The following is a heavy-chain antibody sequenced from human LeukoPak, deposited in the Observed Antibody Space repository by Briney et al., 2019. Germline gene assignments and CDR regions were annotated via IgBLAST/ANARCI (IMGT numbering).Heavy chain of an antibody. CDR3: AQKIQQQPFDY. Sequence: SGPTPLHPTPPLTLTFTSSGFAPTTRGGGVGCIRQPPGKALEWIALIFWNDDKRYSPSLKSRLTITKDTSKNQVVLTMTNMDPVDTATYYCAQKIQQQPFDYWGQGTLVTVSS. J-gene: IGHJ4*02. V-gene: IGHV2-5*01. CDR2: IFWNDDK. D-gene: IGHD6-13*01. CDR1: GFAPTTRGGG.